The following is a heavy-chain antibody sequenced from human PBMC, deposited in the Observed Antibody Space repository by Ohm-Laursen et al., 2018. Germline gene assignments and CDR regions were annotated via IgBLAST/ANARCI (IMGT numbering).Heavy chain of an antibody. D-gene: IGHD3-3*01. CDR3: AGLTYYDFWSGYWDEYGMDV. CDR2: IYYSGST. J-gene: IGHJ6*02. Sequence: SETLSLTCTVSGGSISSYYWSWIRQPPGKGLEWIGYIYYSGSTNYNPSLKSRVTISVDTSKNQFSLKLSSVTAADTAVYYCAGLTYYDFWSGYWDEYGMDVWGQGTTVTVSS. CDR1: GGSISSYY. V-gene: IGHV4-59*08.